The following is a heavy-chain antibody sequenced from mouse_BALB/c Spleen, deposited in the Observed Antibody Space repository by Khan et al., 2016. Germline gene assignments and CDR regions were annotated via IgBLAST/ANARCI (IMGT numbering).Heavy chain of an antibody. CDR2: IRYSGST. CDR1: GYSITSDYA. V-gene: IGHV3-2*02. Sequence: EVKLEVSGPGLVKPSQSLSLTCTVTGYSITSDYAWNWIRQFPGNKLEWMGYIRYSGSTNYNPSLKSRVSITRDTSKNQVFLQLNSVTTEGTATYYCARSFGYRGFAYWGQGTLVTVSA. CDR3: ARSFGYRGFAY. J-gene: IGHJ3*01. D-gene: IGHD2-2*01.